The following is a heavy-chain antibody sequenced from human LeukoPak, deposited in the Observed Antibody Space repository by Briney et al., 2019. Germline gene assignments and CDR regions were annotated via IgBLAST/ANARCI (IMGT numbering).Heavy chain of an antibody. CDR1: GGSISSYY. J-gene: IGHJ4*02. V-gene: IGHV4-59*01. D-gene: IGHD6-19*01. CDR2: IYYSGST. CDR3: ARESIFGGWYGGVDY. Sequence: SETLSLTCTVSGGSISSYYWSWIRQPPGKGLEWIGYIYYSGSTNYNPSLKSRVTISVDTSKNQFSLKLSSVTAADTAVYYCARESIFGGWYGGVDYWGQGTLVTVSS.